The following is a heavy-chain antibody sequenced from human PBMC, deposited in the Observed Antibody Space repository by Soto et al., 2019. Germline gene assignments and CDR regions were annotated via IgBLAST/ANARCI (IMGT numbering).Heavy chain of an antibody. D-gene: IGHD4-17*01. Sequence: QVRLVESGGGVVQPGRSLRLSCAASGFTFRSYGMHWVRQAPGKGLEWVALISYDGSDEYYGDSMQGRFSISRDNSKDTLYLQINGLRVEDSAVYYCAKHADYANDAFDVWGHGTMVTVSS. V-gene: IGHV3-30*18. CDR2: ISYDGSDE. CDR1: GFTFRSYG. CDR3: AKHADYANDAFDV. J-gene: IGHJ3*01.